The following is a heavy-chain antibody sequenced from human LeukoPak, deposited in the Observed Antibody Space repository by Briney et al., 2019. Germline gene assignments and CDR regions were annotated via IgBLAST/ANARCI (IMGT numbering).Heavy chain of an antibody. Sequence: GGSLRLSCAASGFTFSSYAMSWVRQAPGNGLEWVSAISGSGGSTYYADSVKGRFTISRDNSKNTLYLQMNSLRAEDTAVYYCAKRHSSSSSGGRHFDYWGQGTLVTVSS. J-gene: IGHJ4*02. D-gene: IGHD6-6*01. CDR2: ISGSGGST. CDR1: GFTFSSYA. V-gene: IGHV3-23*01. CDR3: AKRHSSSSSGGRHFDY.